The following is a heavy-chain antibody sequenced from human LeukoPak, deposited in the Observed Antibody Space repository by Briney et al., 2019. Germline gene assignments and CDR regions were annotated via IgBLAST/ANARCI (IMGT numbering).Heavy chain of an antibody. V-gene: IGHV3-7*01. J-gene: IGHJ4*02. CDR2: IKQDGSEK. CDR1: GFTFSSYW. CDR3: AREGGGYCTNGVCPFDFDY. Sequence: PGGSLRLSCAASGFTFSSYWMGWVRQAPGKGLEWVANIKQDGSEKYYVDSVKGRFTISRDNAKNSLYLQMNSLRAEDTAVYYCAREGGGYCTNGVCPFDFDYWGQGTLVTVSS. D-gene: IGHD2-8*01.